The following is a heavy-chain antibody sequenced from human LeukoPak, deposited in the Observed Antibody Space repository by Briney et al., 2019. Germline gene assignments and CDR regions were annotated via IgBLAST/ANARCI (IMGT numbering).Heavy chain of an antibody. D-gene: IGHD6-19*01. CDR2: INANSVST. J-gene: IGHJ5*02. CDR3: AKPISGGLAVTADWFRP. CDR1: GFAFSVYA. V-gene: IGHV3-23*01. Sequence: GGSLRLSCAASGFAFSVYAMSWLRQPPGKGLEWVSTINANSVSTSYAASVRGRFTISRDNAKDTVYLQLKRLSTDDTATYYCAKPISGGLAVTADWFRPWGQGTLVVVSS.